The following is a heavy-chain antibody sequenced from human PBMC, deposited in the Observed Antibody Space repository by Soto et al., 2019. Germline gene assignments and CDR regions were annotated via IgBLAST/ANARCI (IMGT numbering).Heavy chain of an antibody. V-gene: IGHV1-3*01. CDR2: INPASGHT. CDR1: GYTFTTYA. D-gene: IGHD1-26*01. CDR3: GSSVVGATGEILYNAMDV. J-gene: IGHJ6*02. Sequence: QVQLVQSGAEVKKPGASVKVSCKASGYTFTTYALHWVRQAPGQRPEWMGWINPASGHTKYSKKFQDRGTSTRDTSASTGYMELSSLRSEDTAVYYCGSSVVGATGEILYNAMDVWGQGATVTVSS.